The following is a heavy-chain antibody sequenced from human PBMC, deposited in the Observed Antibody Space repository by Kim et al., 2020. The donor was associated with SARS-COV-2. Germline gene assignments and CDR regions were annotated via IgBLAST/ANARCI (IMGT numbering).Heavy chain of an antibody. D-gene: IGHD6-13*01. V-gene: IGHV4-34*01. CDR2: INHSGST. J-gene: IGHJ6*02. Sequence: SETLSLTCAVYGGSFSGYYWSWICQPPGKGLEWIGEINHSGSTNYNPSLKSRVTISVDTSKNQFSLKLSSVTAADTAVYYCARDLIAAAGTVGYYYYGMDVWGQGTTVTVSS. CDR3: ARDLIAAAGTVGYYYYGMDV. CDR1: GGSFSGYY.